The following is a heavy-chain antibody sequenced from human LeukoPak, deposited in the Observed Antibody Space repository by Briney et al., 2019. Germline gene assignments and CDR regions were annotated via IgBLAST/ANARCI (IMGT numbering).Heavy chain of an antibody. CDR3: ARARYSSTIDY. CDR1: GFTFSSYA. V-gene: IGHV3-23*01. CDR2: ISGSGGST. J-gene: IGHJ4*02. D-gene: IGHD6-13*01. Sequence: GGSLRLSCAASGFTFSSYAMSWVRQAPGKGLEWVSGISGSGGSTYYADSVKGRFTISRDNSKNTLYLQMNSLRAEDTAVYYCARARYSSTIDYWGQGTLVTVSS.